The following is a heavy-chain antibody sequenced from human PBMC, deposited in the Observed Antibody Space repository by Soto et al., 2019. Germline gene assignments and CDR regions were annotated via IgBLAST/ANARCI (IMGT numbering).Heavy chain of an antibody. D-gene: IGHD3-3*01. CDR2: INAGNGNT. CDR3: ARVHDYWSGIDSELNWFDP. Sequence: ASVKVSCKASGYTFTSYAMHWLLQAPGQRLEWMGWINAGNGNTKYSQKIQGRVTITRDTSESTAYMELGSLRSEDTAVYYCARVHDYWSGIDSELNWFDPWGQGTLVKVAS. V-gene: IGHV1-3*01. CDR1: GYTFTSYA. J-gene: IGHJ5*02.